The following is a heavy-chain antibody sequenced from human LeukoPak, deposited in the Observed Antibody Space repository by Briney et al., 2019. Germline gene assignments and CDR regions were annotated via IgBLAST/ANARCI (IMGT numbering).Heavy chain of an antibody. D-gene: IGHD2-15*01. CDR2: ITGTGTSA. CDR3: AKTPRILVMVSATVNFDS. CDR1: GFTFSNYA. Sequence: GGSLRLSCAASGFTFSNYAMSWVRQTPGKGLEWVSSITGTGTSAFYADSVKGRFTISRDNSKNTLYLQMNSLRVEDTAVYFCAKTPRILVMVSATVNFDSWGQGTLVTVSS. V-gene: IGHV3-23*01. J-gene: IGHJ4*02.